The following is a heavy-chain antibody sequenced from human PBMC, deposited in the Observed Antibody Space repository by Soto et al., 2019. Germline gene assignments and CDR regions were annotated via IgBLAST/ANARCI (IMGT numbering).Heavy chain of an antibody. J-gene: IGHJ5*02. CDR3: ARERGDYIDP. CDR2: IWFDGSNK. Sequence: GGSLRLSCAASGLTFSSFGMHWVRQAPGKGLEWVAVIWFDGSNKLYADSVKGRFTISRDNSKNTLYLQMNSLRAEDTAVYYCARERGDYIDPWGQGTLVTVSS. CDR1: GLTFSSFG. V-gene: IGHV3-33*01. D-gene: IGHD2-2*02.